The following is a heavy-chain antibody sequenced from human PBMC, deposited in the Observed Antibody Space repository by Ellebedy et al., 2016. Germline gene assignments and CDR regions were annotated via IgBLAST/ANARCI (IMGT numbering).Heavy chain of an antibody. D-gene: IGHD4-17*01. CDR1: GLIVSSFF. Sequence: GGSLRLXXAPSGLIVSSFFMGWVRQAPGKGLEWVSTMRGDGAKTHLADSVKGRFTMSRDIPKNTVYLQMNRLRAEDTAVYYCRQGHYANYWGHGTLVTVSS. CDR2: MRGDGAKT. V-gene: IGHV3-23*01. J-gene: IGHJ4*01. CDR3: RQGHYANY.